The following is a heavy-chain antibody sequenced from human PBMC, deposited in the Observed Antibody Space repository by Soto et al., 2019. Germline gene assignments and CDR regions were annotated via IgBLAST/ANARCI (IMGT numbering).Heavy chain of an antibody. D-gene: IGHD3-22*01. V-gene: IGHV3-74*01. CDR2: INSDGSST. CDR1: GFTFSSYW. J-gene: IGHJ5*02. CDR3: ARGPAITMIVAYNWFDP. Sequence: GESLKISCAASGFTFSSYWMHWVRQAPGKGLVWVSRINSDGSSTSYADSVKGRFTISRDNAKNTLYLQMNSLRAEDTAVYYCARGPAITMIVAYNWFDPWGQGTLVTVSS.